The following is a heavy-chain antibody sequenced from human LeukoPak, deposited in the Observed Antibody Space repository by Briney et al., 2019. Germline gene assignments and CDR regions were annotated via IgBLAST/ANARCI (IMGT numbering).Heavy chain of an antibody. D-gene: IGHD4-17*01. CDR2: ITRVSTYT. CDR1: GFTFSDFA. J-gene: IGHJ3*02. CDR3: TRDRNDYGDPDAFDI. V-gene: IGHV3-21*01. Sequence: GGSLKLSCAASGFTFSDFAMNWVRQAPGKGLEWVSSITRVSTYTYYSESVQGRFTISRDNHKDLLYLQLNSLRGDDSGIHYCTRDRNDYGDPDAFDIWGQGTVVTVSS.